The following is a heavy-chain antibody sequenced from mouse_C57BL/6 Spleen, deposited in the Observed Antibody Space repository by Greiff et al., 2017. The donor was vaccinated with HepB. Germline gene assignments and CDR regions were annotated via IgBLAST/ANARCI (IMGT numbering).Heavy chain of an antibody. Sequence: EVKLQESGPELVKPGASVKISCKASGYSFTGYYMNWVKQSPEKSLEWIGEINPSTGGTTYNQKFKAKATLTVDKSSSTAYMQLKSLTSEDSAVYYCARSGYYGYDDAMDYWGQGTSVTVSS. V-gene: IGHV1-42*01. D-gene: IGHD2-2*01. CDR1: GYSFTGYY. J-gene: IGHJ4*01. CDR2: INPSTGGT. CDR3: ARSGYYGYDDAMDY.